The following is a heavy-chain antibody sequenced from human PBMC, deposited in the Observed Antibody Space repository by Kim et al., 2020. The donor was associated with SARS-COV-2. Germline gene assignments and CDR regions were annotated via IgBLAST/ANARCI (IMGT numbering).Heavy chain of an antibody. D-gene: IGHD3-10*01. V-gene: IGHV4-31*03. CDR3: ARVSMVRGVKNWFDP. J-gene: IGHJ5*02. CDR1: GGSISSGGYY. Sequence: SETLSLTCTVSGGSISSGGYYWSWIRQHPGKGLEWIGYIYYSGSTHYNPSLKSRVTISVDTSKNQFSLKLSSVTAADTAVYYCARVSMVRGVKNWFDPWGQGTLVTVSS. CDR2: IYYSGST.